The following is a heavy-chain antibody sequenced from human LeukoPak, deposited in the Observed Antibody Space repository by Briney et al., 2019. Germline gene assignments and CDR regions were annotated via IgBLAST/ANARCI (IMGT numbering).Heavy chain of an antibody. D-gene: IGHD2-15*01. J-gene: IGHJ5*02. CDR3: AKERRGGSPNNWFDP. CDR1: GFTLTSHA. CDR2: ISGSGDTT. V-gene: IGHV3-23*01. Sequence: PGGSLRLSCAASGFTLTSHAMSWVRQAPGKGLEWVSAISGSGDTTYYADSVKGRFTISRDTSKNTLYLQMNSLRAEDTAIYFCAKERRGGSPNNWFDPWGQGTLVTVSS.